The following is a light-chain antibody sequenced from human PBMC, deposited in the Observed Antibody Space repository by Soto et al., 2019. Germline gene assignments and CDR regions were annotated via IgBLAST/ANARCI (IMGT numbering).Light chain of an antibody. Sequence: QSVLTQPRSVSGSPGQSVTISCTGTSSDVGGYNYVSWYQQHPGKAPKLMIYDVSKRPSGVPDRFSGSKSGNTASLTISGLQAEDEADYYCCSYAGSYTSPYVFGTGTK. V-gene: IGLV2-11*01. CDR2: DVS. CDR1: SSDVGGYNY. J-gene: IGLJ1*01. CDR3: CSYAGSYTSPYV.